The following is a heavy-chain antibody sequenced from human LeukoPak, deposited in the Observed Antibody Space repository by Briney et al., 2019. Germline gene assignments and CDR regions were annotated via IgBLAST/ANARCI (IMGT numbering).Heavy chain of an antibody. CDR3: ARAYGSGSYYNVPSLFDY. J-gene: IGHJ4*02. CDR1: GGSISSYY. V-gene: IGHV4-59*08. D-gene: IGHD3-10*01. CDR2: IYYSGST. Sequence: PSETLSLTCTVSGGSISSYYWSWIRQPPGKGLEWIGYIYYSGSTNYNPSLKSRVTISVDTSKNQFSLKLSSVTAADTAVYYCARAYGSGSYYNVPSLFDYWGQGTLVTVSS.